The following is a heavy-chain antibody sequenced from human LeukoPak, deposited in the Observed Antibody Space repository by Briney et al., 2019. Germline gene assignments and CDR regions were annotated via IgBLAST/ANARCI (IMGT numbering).Heavy chain of an antibody. CDR1: GFTFSSYG. Sequence: QPGRSLRLSCAASGFTFSSYGMHWVRQAPGKGLEWVAFISYDGSNEHYADSVKGRFTISRDNSKNTLYLQMSSLRSEDTAVYYCAKPGYKSSWYDHWGQGALVTVSS. V-gene: IGHV3-30*18. D-gene: IGHD6-13*01. CDR3: AKPGYKSSWYDH. J-gene: IGHJ5*02. CDR2: ISYDGSNE.